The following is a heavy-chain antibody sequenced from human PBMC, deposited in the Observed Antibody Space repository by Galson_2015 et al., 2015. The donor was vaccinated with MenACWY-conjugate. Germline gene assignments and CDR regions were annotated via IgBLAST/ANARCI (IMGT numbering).Heavy chain of an antibody. CDR3: ARDLSSMGYYYYGLDV. J-gene: IGHJ6*02. Sequence: SLRLSCAASGFTFSSYAMSWVRQAPGKGLERVSTISGGGGGTVYADSVKGRFTISRDNSQNTLYLQMNSLRAEDTAVYYCARDLSSMGYYYYGLDVWGQGTTVTVSS. CDR1: GFTFSSYA. D-gene: IGHD6-13*01. CDR2: ISGGGGGT. V-gene: IGHV3-23*01.